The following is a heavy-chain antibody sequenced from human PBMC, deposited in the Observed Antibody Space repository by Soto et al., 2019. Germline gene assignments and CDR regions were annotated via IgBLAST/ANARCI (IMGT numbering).Heavy chain of an antibody. J-gene: IGHJ4*02. CDR2: IYYSGST. Sequence: SQTLSLTCTVSGGSISSYYWSWIRQPPGKGLEWIGYIYYSGSTNYNPSLKSRVTISVDTSNNHFSLRLSSVTAADTAVYYCAGGSIAVTGPEYYFDYWGQGTLVTVSS. D-gene: IGHD6-19*01. CDR3: AGGSIAVTGPEYYFDY. V-gene: IGHV4-59*01. CDR1: GGSISSYY.